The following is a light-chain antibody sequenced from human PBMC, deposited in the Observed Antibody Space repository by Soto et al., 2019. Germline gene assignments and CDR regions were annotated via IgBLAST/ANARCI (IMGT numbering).Light chain of an antibody. CDR3: QQYDSYSS. CDR2: KAS. V-gene: IGKV1-5*03. CDR1: QSVSSR. J-gene: IGKJ3*01. Sequence: DIQMTQSPPTLSASVGDRVTITCRASQSVSSRLAWYQQKPGKAPKLLIYKASSLESGVPSRFNGSGSGTEFTLTISRLQPDDFATYYCQQYDSYSSFGPGTKVDMK.